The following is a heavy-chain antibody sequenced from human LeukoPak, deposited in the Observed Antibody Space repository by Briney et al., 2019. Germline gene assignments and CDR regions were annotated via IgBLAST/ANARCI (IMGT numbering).Heavy chain of an antibody. V-gene: IGHV4-59*08. J-gene: IGHJ2*01. CDR1: GGSISSYF. CDR3: ARHVSVAPWYFDL. Sequence: SDTLSLTCTVSGGSISSYFWSWIRQPPGKALEWIGYIYYAGNTKYSPSLKGRVTISVDTSKNQFSLRLSSVTAADTAVYYCARHVSVAPWYFDLWGRGTLVTVSS. CDR2: IYYAGNT. D-gene: IGHD4-23*01.